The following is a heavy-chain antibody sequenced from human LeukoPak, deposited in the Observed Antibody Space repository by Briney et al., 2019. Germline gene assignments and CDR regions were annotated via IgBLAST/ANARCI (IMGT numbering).Heavy chain of an antibody. V-gene: IGHV4-34*01. CDR3: ARGHYKQWLVDYFDY. D-gene: IGHD6-19*01. CDR1: GGSFSGYY. J-gene: IGHJ4*02. Sequence: SETLSLTCAVYGGSFSGYYWSWIRQPPGKGLEWIGEINHSGSTNYNPSLKSRVTISVDTSKNRFSLKLSSVTAADTAVYYCARGHYKQWLVDYFDYWGQGTLVTVSS. CDR2: INHSGST.